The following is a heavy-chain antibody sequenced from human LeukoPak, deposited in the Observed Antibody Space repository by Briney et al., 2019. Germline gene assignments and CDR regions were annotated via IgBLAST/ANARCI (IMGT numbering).Heavy chain of an antibody. V-gene: IGHV3-64D*06. Sequence: GGSLRLSCSASGFTFSLYAMHWVRQAPGKGLEYVSAINSDGSYIYYADSVKGRFTISRDNSKNTLYLQMSSLRAEDTAVYYCVKAGQWLVQFDYWGQGTLVTVSS. J-gene: IGHJ4*02. CDR2: INSDGSYI. CDR1: GFTFSLYA. D-gene: IGHD6-19*01. CDR3: VKAGQWLVQFDY.